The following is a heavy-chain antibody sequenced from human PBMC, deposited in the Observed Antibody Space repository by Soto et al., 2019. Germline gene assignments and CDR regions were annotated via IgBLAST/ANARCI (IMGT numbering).Heavy chain of an antibody. D-gene: IGHD6-13*01. Sequence: QVQLVQSGAEVKKPGASVKVSCKASGYTFTSYGISWVRQAPGQGLEWMGWISAYNGNTNYAQKLQGRVTMTTDTSTSTASMGLRRRRSDDTAVDDFARDWAAAGPCDYGGQGTLVTVSS. CDR1: GYTFTSYG. V-gene: IGHV1-18*01. CDR3: ARDWAAAGPCDY. J-gene: IGHJ4*02. CDR2: ISAYNGNT.